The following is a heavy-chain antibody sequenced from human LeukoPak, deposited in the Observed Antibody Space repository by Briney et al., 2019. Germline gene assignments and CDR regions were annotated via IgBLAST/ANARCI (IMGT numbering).Heavy chain of an antibody. CDR2: ISSSSSYI. CDR3: ARVIDYEGPKGDFDY. D-gene: IGHD4-17*01. CDR1: GFTFSSYS. V-gene: IGHV3-21*01. Sequence: GGSLRLSCAASGFTFSSYSMNWVRQAPGKGLEWVSSISSSSSYIYYADSVKGRFTISRDNAKNSLYLQMNSLRAEDTAVYYCARVIDYEGPKGDFDYWGQGTLVTVSS. J-gene: IGHJ4*02.